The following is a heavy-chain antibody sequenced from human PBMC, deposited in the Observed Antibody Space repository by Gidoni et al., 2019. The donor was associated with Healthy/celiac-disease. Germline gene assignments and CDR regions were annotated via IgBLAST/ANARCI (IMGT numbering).Heavy chain of an antibody. V-gene: IGHV3-33*08. CDR3: ARGRYGATITFRSLSQLGY. J-gene: IGHJ4*02. CDR1: GFPLSSYG. CDR2: IWYDGSNK. Sequence: QVQLVESGGGVGQPGRSLRLSCAASGFPLSSYGMHWVRQAPDQGLEWVAVIWYDGSNKYYADSVKGRFTISRDNSKDTLYLQMNSLRAEDTAVYYCARGRYGATITFRSLSQLGYWGQGTLVTVSS. D-gene: IGHD1-26*01.